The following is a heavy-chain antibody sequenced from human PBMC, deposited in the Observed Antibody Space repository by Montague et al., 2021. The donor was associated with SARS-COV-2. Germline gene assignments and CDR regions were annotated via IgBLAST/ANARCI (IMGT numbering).Heavy chain of an antibody. D-gene: IGHD3-10*01. CDR1: SGSIISSGYY. CDR2: IYYSGNT. CDR3: ARGMIRGVTTPFGY. Sequence: SETLSLTCSVSSGSIISSGYYWGWIRQPPGKELEWIGYIYYSGNTYYNPSLQSRGTISVDTSKNHLSLRLSSMTAADTAVYFCARGMIRGVTTPFGYWGQGSQVTVSS. V-gene: IGHV4-39*02. J-gene: IGHJ4*02.